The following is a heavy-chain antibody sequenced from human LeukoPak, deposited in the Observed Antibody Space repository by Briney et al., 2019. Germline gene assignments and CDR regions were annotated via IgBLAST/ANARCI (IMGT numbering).Heavy chain of an antibody. Sequence: GASVKVSCKASGYTFTSYAMHWVRRAPGQRLEWMGCINTGNGNTKYSQKFQGRVTITRDTSASTAYMELSSLRSEDTAVYYCARDNYYDSSGYYYRPGDYWGQGTLVTVSS. V-gene: IGHV1-3*04. J-gene: IGHJ4*02. CDR1: GYTFTSYA. CDR2: INTGNGNT. CDR3: ARDNYYDSSGYYYRPGDY. D-gene: IGHD3-22*01.